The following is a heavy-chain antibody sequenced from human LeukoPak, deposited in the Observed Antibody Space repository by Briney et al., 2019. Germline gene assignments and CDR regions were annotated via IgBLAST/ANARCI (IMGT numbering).Heavy chain of an antibody. D-gene: IGHD5-18*01. CDR3: ARDGTRGYSYGSDH. CDR1: GYTFTSSG. J-gene: IGHJ4*02. CDR2: INAYNGNT. Sequence: ASVKVSCKASGYTFTSSGISWVRQAPGEGLEWMGWINAYNGNTNYAQNLQGRLTMTTDTSTNSAYMELRSLRSDDTAVYYCARDGTRGYSYGSDHWGQGTLVTVSS. V-gene: IGHV1-18*01.